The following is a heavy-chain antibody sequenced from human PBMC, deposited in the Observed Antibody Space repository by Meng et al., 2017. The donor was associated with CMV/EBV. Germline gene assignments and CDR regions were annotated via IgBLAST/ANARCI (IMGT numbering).Heavy chain of an antibody. J-gene: IGHJ5*02. CDR2: IIPIFGTA. CDR3: ARDYSGIAARPGFDP. Sequence: VHLGKCVSSVMRLGAAVKVVCKASGGTLRSYAIRWVRQAPGQGLEWMGGIIPIFGTANYAQKFQGIVTITADESTSTAYMELRSLRSEDTAVYYCARDYSGIAARPGFDPWGQGTLVTVSS. V-gene: IGHV1-69*12. CDR1: GGTLRSYA. D-gene: IGHD6-6*01.